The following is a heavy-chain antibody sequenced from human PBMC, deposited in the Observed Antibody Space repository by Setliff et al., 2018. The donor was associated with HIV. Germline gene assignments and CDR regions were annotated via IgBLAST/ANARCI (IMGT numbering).Heavy chain of an antibody. D-gene: IGHD6-6*01. CDR1: GYTFTDYY. Sequence: ASVKVSCKASGYTFTDYYMHWVRQAPGQGLEWMGWINPNSGGTKYAQTFQGRVTMTRDTSINTAYMELGNLRSEDTAVYYCARRMAARLALEYWGQGTLVTVSS. V-gene: IGHV1-2*02. CDR3: ARRMAARLALEY. J-gene: IGHJ4*02. CDR2: INPNSGGT.